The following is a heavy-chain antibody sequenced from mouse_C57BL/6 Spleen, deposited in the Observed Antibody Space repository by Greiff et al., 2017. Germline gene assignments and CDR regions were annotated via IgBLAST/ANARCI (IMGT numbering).Heavy chain of an antibody. V-gene: IGHV1-26*01. D-gene: IGHD5-2*01. J-gene: IGHJ2*01. CDR3: ARPVRNI. CDR1: GYTFTDYY. Sequence: EVQLQQSGPELVKPGASVKISCKASGYTFTDYYMNWVKQSHGKSLEWIGDINPNNGGTNYNQKFKGKATLTVDKSSSTAYMELRSLTSEDSAVYYCARPVRNIWGQGTTLTVSS. CDR2: INPNNGGT.